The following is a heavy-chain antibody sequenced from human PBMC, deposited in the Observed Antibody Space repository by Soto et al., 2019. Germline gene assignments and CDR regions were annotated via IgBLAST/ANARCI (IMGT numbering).Heavy chain of an antibody. Sequence: QVQLVESGGGVVQPGRSLRLSCAASGFTFSSYAMHWVRQAPGKGLEWVAVISYDGSNKYYADSVKGRFTISRDNSQNTLYLQMNRLRAEDTAVYYCARVEPPARIAAAGYYYYYGMDVWGQGTTVTVSS. D-gene: IGHD6-13*01. V-gene: IGHV3-30-3*01. CDR3: ARVEPPARIAAAGYYYYYGMDV. J-gene: IGHJ6*02. CDR2: ISYDGSNK. CDR1: GFTFSSYA.